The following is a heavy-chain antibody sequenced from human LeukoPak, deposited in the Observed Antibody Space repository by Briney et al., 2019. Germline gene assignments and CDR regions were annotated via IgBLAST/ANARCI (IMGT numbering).Heavy chain of an antibody. D-gene: IGHD6-6*01. CDR1: GFTFSSYA. J-gene: IGHJ4*02. CDR3: AKASAARPNFHFDY. Sequence: PGASLRLSCAASGFTFSSYAMSWVRQAPGKGLEWVSAISGSGGSTYYADSVKGRFTISRDNSKNTLYLQMNSLRAEDTAVYDCAKASAARPNFHFDYWGQGTLVTVSS. CDR2: ISGSGGST. V-gene: IGHV3-23*01.